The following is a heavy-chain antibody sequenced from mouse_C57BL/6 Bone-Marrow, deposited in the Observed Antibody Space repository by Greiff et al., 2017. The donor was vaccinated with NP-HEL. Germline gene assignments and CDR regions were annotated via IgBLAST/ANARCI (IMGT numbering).Heavy chain of an antibody. D-gene: IGHD1-1*01. Sequence: VQLQQSGPVLVKPGASVKMSCKASGYTFTDYYMNWVKQSHGKSLEWIGVINPYNGVTSYNQKFKGKATLTVDKSSSTAYMELNSLTSEDSAVYYCARGDFGSSFFAYWGQGTLVTVSA. CDR3: ARGDFGSSFFAY. V-gene: IGHV1-19*01. CDR2: INPYNGVT. CDR1: GYTFTDYY. J-gene: IGHJ3*01.